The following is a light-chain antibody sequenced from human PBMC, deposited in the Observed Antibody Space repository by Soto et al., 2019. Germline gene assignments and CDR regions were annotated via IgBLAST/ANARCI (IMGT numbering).Light chain of an antibody. Sequence: DIQLTQSPSFLSASVGDRVIITCRASQAISSKLAWYQQRPGTAPKLLISAASTLQSGVPSRFSGSGSGSEFTLTISSLQPEDFATYYCQQVGSYPLTFGGGIKVEIK. J-gene: IGKJ4*01. CDR3: QQVGSYPLT. CDR1: QAISSK. V-gene: IGKV1-9*01. CDR2: AAS.